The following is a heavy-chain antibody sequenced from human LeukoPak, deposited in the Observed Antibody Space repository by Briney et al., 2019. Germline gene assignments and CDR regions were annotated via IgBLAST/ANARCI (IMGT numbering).Heavy chain of an antibody. CDR1: GLSVSSNY. CDR3: ARDARYCSSTGCYSDY. J-gene: IGHJ4*03. CDR2: IYSGGST. D-gene: IGHD2-2*01. Sequence: PGGSLRLSCAASGLSVSSNYMSWVRQAPGKGLEWVSLIYSGGSTYYADSVKGRFTLSRDNSKNTLYLQMNSLRGEDTAVYYCARDARYCSSTGCYSDYWGQGTLVTVSS. V-gene: IGHV3-66*02.